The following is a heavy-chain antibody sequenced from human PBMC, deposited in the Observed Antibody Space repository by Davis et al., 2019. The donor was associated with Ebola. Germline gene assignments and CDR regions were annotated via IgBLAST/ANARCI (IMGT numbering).Heavy chain of an antibody. CDR2: ISYDGSNK. CDR3: AKDGAEYNDFWSGYLNY. V-gene: IGHV3-30*18. D-gene: IGHD3-3*01. J-gene: IGHJ4*02. CDR1: GFTFSSYS. Sequence: GESLKISCAASGFTFSSYSMHWVRQAPGKGLEWVAVISYDGSNKYYADSVKGRFPISRDNSKNTVYLQMNSLRAEDTAVYNCAKDGAEYNDFWSGYLNYWGQGTLVTVSS.